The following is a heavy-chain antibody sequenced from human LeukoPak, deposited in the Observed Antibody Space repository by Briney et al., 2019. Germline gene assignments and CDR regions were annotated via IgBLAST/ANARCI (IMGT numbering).Heavy chain of an antibody. Sequence: GGSLRLSCAASGFTFSSYSMNWVRQAPGKGLEWVSSISSSSSYIYYADSVKGRFTISRDNAKNSLYLQMNSLRAEDTAVYYCARETQVVPAAIWGYYMDVWGKGTTVTVSS. V-gene: IGHV3-21*01. D-gene: IGHD2-2*01. J-gene: IGHJ6*03. CDR1: GFTFSSYS. CDR3: ARETQVVPAAIWGYYMDV. CDR2: ISSSSSYI.